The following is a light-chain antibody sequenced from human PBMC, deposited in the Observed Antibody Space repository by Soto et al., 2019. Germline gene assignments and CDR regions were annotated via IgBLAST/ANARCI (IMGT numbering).Light chain of an antibody. V-gene: IGKV3-11*01. Sequence: EIVLTQSPATLSLSPGERATLSCRASQSVSSYLAWYQQKPGQAPRLLIYDASNRATGIPARFSGSGSGTDLTLTISSLEPEDFAVYYCQQRGNWPPTFGGGTKVEIK. J-gene: IGKJ4*01. CDR3: QQRGNWPPT. CDR2: DAS. CDR1: QSVSSY.